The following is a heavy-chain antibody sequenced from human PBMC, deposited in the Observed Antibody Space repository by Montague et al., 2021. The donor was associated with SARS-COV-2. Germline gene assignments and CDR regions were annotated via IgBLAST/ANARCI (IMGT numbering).Heavy chain of an antibody. V-gene: IGHV4-61*08. J-gene: IGHJ4*02. CDR3: ARVSLTAAATRSDY. D-gene: IGHD6-25*01. CDR2: IFYSGST. CDR1: GASVSSAGYY. Sequence: SETLSLTCTVSGASVSSAGYYWSWIRQPPGKGLEWIGYIFYSGSTNYNPSLKSRVTISLDTSKNQFSLKLTSVTAADTAVYYCARVSLTAAATRSDYWGQGTLVTVSS.